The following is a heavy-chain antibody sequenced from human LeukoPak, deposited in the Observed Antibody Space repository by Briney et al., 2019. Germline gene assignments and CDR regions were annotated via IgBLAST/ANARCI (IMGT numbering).Heavy chain of an antibody. CDR2: ISDTGAPT. CDR3: AKDTSIGRYCTNGVCSPFDY. J-gene: IGHJ4*02. CDR1: GFTSSSFA. V-gene: IGHV3-23*01. Sequence: RGSLRLSCAGSGFTSSSFAMSWVRQAPGEGLGWGSAISDTGAPTYDADSVKGRFTSSRDNSRSTLYLQMNSLRAEDTALYYCAKDTSIGRYCTNGVCSPFDYWGQGTLVTVSS. D-gene: IGHD2-8*01.